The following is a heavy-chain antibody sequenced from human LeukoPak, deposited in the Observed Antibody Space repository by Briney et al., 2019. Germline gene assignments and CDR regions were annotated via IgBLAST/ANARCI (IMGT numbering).Heavy chain of an antibody. CDR3: ARDPGVVVAATRLLDSYYYYYGMDV. CDR1: GGTFSSYA. J-gene: IGHJ6*02. Sequence: SVKVSCKASGGTFSSYAISWVRQAPGQGLEWMGGIIPIFGTANYAQKLQGRVTITADESTSTAYMELSSLRSEDTAVYYCARDPGVVVAATRLLDSYYYYYGMDVWGQGTTVTVSS. CDR2: IIPIFGTA. V-gene: IGHV1-69*13. D-gene: IGHD2-15*01.